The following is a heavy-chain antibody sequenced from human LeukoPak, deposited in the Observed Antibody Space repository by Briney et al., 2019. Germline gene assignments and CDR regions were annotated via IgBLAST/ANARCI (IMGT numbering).Heavy chain of an antibody. V-gene: IGHV3-30*02. CDR1: GFTFSSYG. CDR2: IRYDGSNK. Sequence: GGSLRLSCAASGFTFSSYGMHWVRQAPGKGLEWVAFIRYDGSNKYYADSVKGRFTISRDNSKNTLYLQMNSLRAEDTAVYYCAKDGTHITHIVVVPAAMEAIDYWGQGTLVTVSS. CDR3: AKDGTHITHIVVVPAAMEAIDY. J-gene: IGHJ4*02. D-gene: IGHD2-2*01.